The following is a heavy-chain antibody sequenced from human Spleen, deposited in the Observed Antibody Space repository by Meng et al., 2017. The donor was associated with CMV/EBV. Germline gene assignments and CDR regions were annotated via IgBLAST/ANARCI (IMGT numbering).Heavy chain of an antibody. CDR1: GFSLSTYGMR. J-gene: IGHJ4*02. Sequence: SGPTLVKPTQTLTLTCTFSGFSLSTYGMRVSWIRQPPGKALEWLARIDWDDYTFYSTSLKTRLTISKDTSKNQVVLTMTSMDPMDTATYYCARHFPVSENLEWLPNHVDYWGQGTLVTVSS. CDR3: ARHFPVSENLEWLPNHVDY. V-gene: IGHV2-70D*14. D-gene: IGHD3-3*01. CDR2: IDWDDYT.